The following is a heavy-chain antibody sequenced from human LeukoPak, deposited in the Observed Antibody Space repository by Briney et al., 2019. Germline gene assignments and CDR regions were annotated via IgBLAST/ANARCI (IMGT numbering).Heavy chain of an antibody. CDR3: AKDTSGSYDD. CDR1: GFTFSNFA. CDR2: IRGSGGYT. V-gene: IGHV3-23*01. J-gene: IGHJ4*02. Sequence: PGGSLRPSCAASGFTFSNFAMSWVRQAPGKGLEWVSTIRGSGGYTYYADSVKGRFATSRDNSKATLYLQMNSLRAEDTAIYYCAKDTSGSYDDWGQGTPVTVSS. D-gene: IGHD1-26*01.